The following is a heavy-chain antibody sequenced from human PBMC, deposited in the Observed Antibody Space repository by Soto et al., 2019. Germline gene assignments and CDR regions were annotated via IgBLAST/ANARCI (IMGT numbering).Heavy chain of an antibody. J-gene: IGHJ5*02. Sequence: SSETLSLTCTVSGGAVSSGTYYWSWIRQPPGKGLEWIGHIYFTGSTNYNPSLKSRVTMSLDTSRNQFSLKLSSVTAADTAVYYCTRGPPRVQWLDPWGLGTLVTVYS. CDR2: IYFTGST. V-gene: IGHV4-61*01. CDR1: GGAVSSGTYY. CDR3: TRGPPRVQWLDP.